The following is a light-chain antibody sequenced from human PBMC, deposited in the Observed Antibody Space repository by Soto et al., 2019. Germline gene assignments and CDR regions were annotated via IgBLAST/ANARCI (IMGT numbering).Light chain of an antibody. V-gene: IGKV1-9*01. CDR2: AAS. J-gene: IGKJ5*01. CDR3: QQLNSYPIT. Sequence: DIQLTQSPSFLSASVGGRVTITCRASQGISSYLSWYQQKPGKAPKLLIYAASTLKSGVPSRFSGSGSGTEFTLTISSLQPEDFATYYCQQLNSYPITFGQGTRLEIK. CDR1: QGISSY.